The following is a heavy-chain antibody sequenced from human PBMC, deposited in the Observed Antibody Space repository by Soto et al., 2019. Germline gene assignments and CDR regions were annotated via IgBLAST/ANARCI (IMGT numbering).Heavy chain of an antibody. CDR3: ARGRIPSAIFDWFDP. CDR1: GFTFDRYG. J-gene: IGHJ5*02. V-gene: IGHV3-33*01. D-gene: IGHD2-2*01. Sequence: GGSLRLSCAASGFTFDRYGMHWVRQAPGKGLEWVAVIWSDGSTEYYADSVKGRFTISRDNSKNTMYLQMNSLRGEDTGVYYCARGRIPSAIFDWFDPWGQGTLVTVSS. CDR2: IWSDGSTE.